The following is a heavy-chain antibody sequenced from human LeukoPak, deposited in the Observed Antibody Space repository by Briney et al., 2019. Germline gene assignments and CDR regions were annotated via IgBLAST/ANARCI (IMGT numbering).Heavy chain of an antibody. V-gene: IGHV4-59*01. CDR3: ARMYSSSWYLDY. J-gene: IGHJ4*02. CDR2: IYYSGIT. D-gene: IGHD6-13*01. Sequence: SETLSLTCTVSDGSISSYSWSWIRQPPGRGLEWIAYIYYSGITDYNPSLKSRVTISVDTSKNQFSLKLSSVTAADTAVYYCARMYSSSWYLDYWGQGTLVTVSS. CDR1: DGSISSYS.